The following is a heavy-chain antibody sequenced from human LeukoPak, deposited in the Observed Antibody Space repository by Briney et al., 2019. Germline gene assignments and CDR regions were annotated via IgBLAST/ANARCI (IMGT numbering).Heavy chain of an antibody. CDR1: GSTVKRNY. J-gene: IGHJ3*01. CDR3: ARLDDSNSRRPENDASDV. CDR2: IYSGGDT. D-gene: IGHD3-22*01. V-gene: IGHV3-66*02. Sequence: GGSLRLSCAVSGSTVKRNYMSWARQAPGKGLEWVSVIYSGGDTCYADSVKGRFTISRDNSKNTVYLQMNNLRPEDTAVYYCARLDDSNSRRPENDASDVWGQGTTVTVSS.